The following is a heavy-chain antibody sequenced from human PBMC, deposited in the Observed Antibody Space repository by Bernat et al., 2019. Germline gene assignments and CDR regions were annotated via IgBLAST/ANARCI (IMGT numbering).Heavy chain of an antibody. CDR1: GFTFSSYA. D-gene: IGHD2-15*01. V-gene: IGHV3-30-3*01. CDR2: ISYDGSNK. J-gene: IGHJ5*02. Sequence: QVQLVESGGGVVQPGRSLRLSCAASGFTFSSYAMHWVHQAPGKGLEWVAVISYDGSNKYYADSVKGRFTISRDNSKNTLYLQVNSLRAEDTSVYYCARGLGGACYSAKCWFDPWGQGTLVTVSS. CDR3: ARGLGGACYSAKCWFDP.